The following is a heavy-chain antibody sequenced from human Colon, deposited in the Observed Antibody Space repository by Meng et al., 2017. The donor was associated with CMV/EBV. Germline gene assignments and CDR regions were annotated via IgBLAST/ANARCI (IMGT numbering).Heavy chain of an antibody. CDR3: AKAVGYLGWGSSRDPFDI. V-gene: IGHV3-23*01. CDR1: GFTFRSFA. CDR2: VSTSGGSS. D-gene: IGHD6-13*01. Sequence: GESLKISCAASGFTFRSFAMSWVRQAPGKGLEWVSVVSTSGGSSYYSDPVKGRFTVSRDDSKNTTFLLLNRLTAEDTAVYYCAKAVGYLGWGSSRDPFDIWGQGTMVTVSS. J-gene: IGHJ3*02.